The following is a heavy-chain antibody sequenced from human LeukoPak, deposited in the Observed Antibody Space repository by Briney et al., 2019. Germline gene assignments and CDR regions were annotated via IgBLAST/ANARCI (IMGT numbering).Heavy chain of an antibody. Sequence: ASVKVSCKASGYTFTSYGISGVRQAPGQGVEWMGWISAYNGNTNYAQKLQGRVTMTTDTSTSTAYMELRSLRSDDTAVYYCARDSGDYTYYYSGMGVWGQGTTVTVSS. CDR3: ARDSGDYTYYYSGMGV. CDR2: ISAYNGNT. V-gene: IGHV1-18*01. D-gene: IGHD4-17*01. CDR1: GYTFTSYG. J-gene: IGHJ6*02.